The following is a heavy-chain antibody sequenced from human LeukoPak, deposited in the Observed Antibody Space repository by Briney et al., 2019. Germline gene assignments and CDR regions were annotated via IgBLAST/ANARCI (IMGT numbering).Heavy chain of an antibody. CDR1: GFTFSDYY. Sequence: GGSLRLSCAASGFTFSDYYMSWIRQAPGKGLEWVSYISSSGSTIYYADSVKGRFTISRDNAKNSLYLQMNSLRAEDTAVHYCARARVLVVVIDYFDYWGQGTLVTVSS. D-gene: IGHD3-22*01. V-gene: IGHV3-11*01. CDR3: ARARVLVVVIDYFDY. CDR2: ISSSGSTI. J-gene: IGHJ4*02.